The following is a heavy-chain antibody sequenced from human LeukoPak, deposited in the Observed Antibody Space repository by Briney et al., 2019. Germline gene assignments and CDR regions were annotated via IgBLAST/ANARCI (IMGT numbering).Heavy chain of an antibody. CDR1: GGSFSGYY. J-gene: IGHJ4*02. D-gene: IGHD5-18*01. V-gene: IGHV4-34*01. CDR2: IYHSGST. CDR3: ARADRGYSYGQFDY. Sequence: SETLSLTCAAYGGSFSGYYWSWIRQPPGKGLEWIGEIYHSGSTNYNPSLKSRVTISVDKSKNQFSLKLSSVTAADTAVYYCARADRGYSYGQFDYWGQGTLVTVSS.